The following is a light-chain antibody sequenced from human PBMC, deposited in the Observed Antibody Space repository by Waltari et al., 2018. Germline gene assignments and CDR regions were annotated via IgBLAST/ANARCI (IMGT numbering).Light chain of an antibody. CDR3: QAWDSNTYVV. Sequence: SYELTHPPSVSVSPGQTASITCSGDNLGDKYGSWYQQRPGQSPILIIHQDSKRPSGIPERFSGSNSGNTATLTISGTQALDEAVYYCQAWDSNTYVVFGGGTKLAVL. V-gene: IGLV3-1*01. CDR2: QDS. J-gene: IGLJ2*01. CDR1: NLGDKY.